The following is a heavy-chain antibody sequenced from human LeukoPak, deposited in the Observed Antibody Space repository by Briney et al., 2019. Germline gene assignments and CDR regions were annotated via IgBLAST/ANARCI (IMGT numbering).Heavy chain of an antibody. CDR1: GFSLSCSGVG. V-gene: IGHV2-5*02. CDR2: IYWDDDK. Sequence: SGPTLAKPTQTITLSCTLCGFSLSCSGVGVNWIRQPPGQALEWLAFIYWDDDKRYSPSLSSRLTITKDTSKNQVVLTMTNMDPVDTATYYCAHSVMVREMDYGMDVWGKGTTVTVSS. D-gene: IGHD3-10*01. J-gene: IGHJ6*04. CDR3: AHSVMVREMDYGMDV.